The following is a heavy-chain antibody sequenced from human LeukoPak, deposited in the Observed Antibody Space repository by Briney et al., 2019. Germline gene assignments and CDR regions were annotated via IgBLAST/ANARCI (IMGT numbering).Heavy chain of an antibody. CDR1: GGSVSSGSYH. J-gene: IGHJ3*01. CDR3: ARSAQDAFDF. Sequence: SETLFLTCTVSGGSVSSGSYHWSWIRQPPGKGLEWIGYIFYSGSTNYNPSLKSRVTISIDTSKNQFSLKLSSVTAADTAVYYCARSAQDAFDFWGQGTMVTVSS. V-gene: IGHV4-61*01. D-gene: IGHD6-25*01. CDR2: IFYSGST.